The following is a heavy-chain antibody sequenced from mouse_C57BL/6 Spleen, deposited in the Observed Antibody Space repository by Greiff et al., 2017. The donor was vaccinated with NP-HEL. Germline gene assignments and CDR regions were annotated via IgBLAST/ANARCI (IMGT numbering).Heavy chain of an antibody. J-gene: IGHJ1*03. V-gene: IGHV5-9-1*02. CDR2: ISSGGDYI. CDR1: GFTFSSYA. Sequence: EVKLVESGEGLVKPGGSLKLSCAASGFTFSSYAMSWVRQTPEKRLEWVAYISSGGDYIYYADNVKGRFTISRDNARNTLYLQMGRLKSEVTAMDYCTSAPPYGNYEGPDWYFDVWGTGTTVTVSS. D-gene: IGHD2-1*01. CDR3: TSAPPYGNYEGPDWYFDV.